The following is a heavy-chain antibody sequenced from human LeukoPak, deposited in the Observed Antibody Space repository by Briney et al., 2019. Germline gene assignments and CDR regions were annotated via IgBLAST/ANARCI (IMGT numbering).Heavy chain of an antibody. CDR1: GGSISSYY. D-gene: IGHD2-2*01. CDR3: ARDSSVRGYYYYYGMDV. V-gene: IGHV4-59*01. CDR2: IYYSGST. Sequence: PSETLSFTCTVSGGSISSYYWSWIRQPPGKGLEWIGYIYYSGSTNYNPSLKSRVTISVDTSKNQFSLKLSSVTAADTAVYYCARDSSVRGYYYYYGMDVWGQGTTVTVSS. J-gene: IGHJ6*01.